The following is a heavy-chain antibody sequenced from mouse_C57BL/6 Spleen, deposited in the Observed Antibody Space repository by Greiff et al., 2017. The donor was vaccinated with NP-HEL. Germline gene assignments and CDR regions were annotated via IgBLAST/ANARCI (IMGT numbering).Heavy chain of an antibody. CDR1: GYTFTDPT. J-gene: IGHJ1*03. CDR3: ARWDPYDYDGYFDV. D-gene: IGHD2-4*01. CDR2: IYPRDGST. Sequence: QVQLQQSDAELVKPGASVKISCKVSGYTFTDPTIHWMKQRPEQGLDWIGYIYPRDGSTKYNEKFKGKSTLTADKSSSPGYMQLNSLTSEDSAVYVCARWDPYDYDGYFDVWGTGTTVTVSS. V-gene: IGHV1-78*01.